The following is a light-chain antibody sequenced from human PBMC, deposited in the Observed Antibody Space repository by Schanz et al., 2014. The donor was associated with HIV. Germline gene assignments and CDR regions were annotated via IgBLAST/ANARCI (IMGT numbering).Light chain of an antibody. J-gene: IGKJ3*01. Sequence: DIQMTQSPSAMSASVGDRVTITCRASQGINNYLAWFQQKPGKVPQRLIYAASSLQSGVPSRFSGSGSGTKFTLTISSLQPDDFATYYCLQLNNFPFTFGPGTKVDLK. V-gene: IGKV1-17*03. CDR1: QGINNY. CDR3: LQLNNFPFT. CDR2: AAS.